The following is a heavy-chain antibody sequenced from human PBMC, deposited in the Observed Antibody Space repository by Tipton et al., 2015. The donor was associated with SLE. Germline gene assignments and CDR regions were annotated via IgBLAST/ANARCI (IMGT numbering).Heavy chain of an antibody. J-gene: IGHJ4*02. D-gene: IGHD6-6*01. CDR1: GGSFSGYY. CDR2: SNHSGST. V-gene: IGHV4-34*01. CDR3: ARYGAARVDFDY. Sequence: TLSLTCAVYGGSFSGYYWSWIRQPPGKGLEWIGESNHSGSTNYNPSLKSRVTISVDTSKNQFSLKLSSVTAADTAVYYCARYGAARVDFDYWGQGTLVTVSS.